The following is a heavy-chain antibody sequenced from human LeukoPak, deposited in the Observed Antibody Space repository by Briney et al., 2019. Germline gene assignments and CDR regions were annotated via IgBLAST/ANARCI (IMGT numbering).Heavy chain of an antibody. CDR2: ISSSGSTI. V-gene: IGHV3-11*04. CDR1: GFTFSDYY. D-gene: IGHD3-3*01. J-gene: IGHJ6*03. Sequence: PGGSLRLSCGASGFTFSDYYMSWIRQAPGKGLEWVSYISSSGSTIYYADSVKGRLTISRNNAKNSLYRQMTSSIAEDTAVYYCASSIFGVVKRYYYYMDVWGKGTTVTVSS. CDR3: ASSIFGVVKRYYYYMDV.